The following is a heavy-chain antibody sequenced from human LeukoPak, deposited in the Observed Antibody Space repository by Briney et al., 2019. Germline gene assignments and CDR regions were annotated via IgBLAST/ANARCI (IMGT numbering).Heavy chain of an antibody. D-gene: IGHD2-2*01. J-gene: IGHJ6*02. CDR3: AKDIVVVPAAIGYYYYYGMDV. V-gene: IGHV3-30*18. CDR1: GFTFSSYG. CDR2: ISYDGSNK. Sequence: GRSLRLSCAASGFTFSSYGMHWVRQAPGKGLEWVAVISYDGSNKYYADSVRGRFTISRDNSKNTLYLQMNSLRAEDTAVYYCAKDIVVVPAAIGYYYYYGMDVWGQGTTVTVSS.